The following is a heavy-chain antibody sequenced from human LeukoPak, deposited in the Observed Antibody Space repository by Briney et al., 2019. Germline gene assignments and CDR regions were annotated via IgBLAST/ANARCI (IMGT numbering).Heavy chain of an antibody. CDR1: GGSISSYY. CDR3: ARSPSSWYPQLDY. Sequence: PSETLSLTCTVSGGSISSYYWSWIRQPPGKGLEWIGYIYYSGSTNYNPSLKSRVTISVDTSKNQFSLKLSSVTAADTAVYYCARSPSSWYPQLDYWGQGTLVTVSS. CDR2: IYYSGST. J-gene: IGHJ4*02. V-gene: IGHV4-59*01. D-gene: IGHD6-13*01.